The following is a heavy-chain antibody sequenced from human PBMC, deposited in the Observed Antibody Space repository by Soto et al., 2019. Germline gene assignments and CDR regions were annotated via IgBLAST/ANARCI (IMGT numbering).Heavy chain of an antibody. CDR1: GYTFTSYG. CDR3: ARDSAHRITMVRGVDY. J-gene: IGHJ4*02. V-gene: IGHV1-18*01. D-gene: IGHD3-10*01. CDR2: ISAYNGNT. Sequence: QVQLVQSGAEVKKPGASVKVSCKASGYTFTSYGISWVRQAPGQGLEWMGWISAYNGNTNYAQKLQGRVTMTTDTSTSTAYMELRSLRSDDTAAYYCARDSAHRITMVRGVDYWGQGTLVTVSS.